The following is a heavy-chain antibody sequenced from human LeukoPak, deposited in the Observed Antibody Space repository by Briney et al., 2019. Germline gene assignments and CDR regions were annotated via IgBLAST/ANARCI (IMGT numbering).Heavy chain of an antibody. CDR2: ISWNSGSI. J-gene: IGHJ3*02. V-gene: IGHV3-9*01. CDR3: AKDPDAFDI. CDR1: GFTFSSYG. Sequence: GGSLRLSCAASGFTFSSYGMHWVRQAPGKGLEWVSGISWNSGSIGYADSVKGRFTISRDNAKNSLYLQMDSLRAEDTALYYCAKDPDAFDIWGQGTMVTVSS.